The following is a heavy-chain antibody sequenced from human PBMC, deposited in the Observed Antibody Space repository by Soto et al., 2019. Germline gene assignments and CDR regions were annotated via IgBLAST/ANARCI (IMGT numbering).Heavy chain of an antibody. V-gene: IGHV4-30-4*01. CDR2: IYYSGST. CDR3: ARALNFYDSSGYYPERSRTPLDFDY. J-gene: IGHJ4*02. Sequence: PSETLSLTCPVSGCSISSGDYYWSWIRQPPGKGLEWIGYIYYSGSTYYNPSLKSRVTISVDTSKNQFSLKLSSVTAADTAVYYCARALNFYDSSGYYPERSRTPLDFDYWGQGTLVTVSS. D-gene: IGHD3-22*01. CDR1: GCSISSGDYY.